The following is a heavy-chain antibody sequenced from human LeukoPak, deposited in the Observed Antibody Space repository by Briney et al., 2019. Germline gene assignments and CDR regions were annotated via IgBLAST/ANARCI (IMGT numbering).Heavy chain of an antibody. CDR3: ARHVLSGGSCYPDY. D-gene: IGHD2-15*01. CDR2: IYPGDSDT. V-gene: IGHV5-51*01. J-gene: IGHJ4*02. CDR1: GYSFTTYW. Sequence: GESLKISCKGSGYSFTTYWIGWVRQMPGKGLEWMGIIYPGDSDTRYNPSFQGQVTISADKSISTAYLQWSSLKASDTAIYYCARHVLSGGSCYPDYWGQGTRVTVSS.